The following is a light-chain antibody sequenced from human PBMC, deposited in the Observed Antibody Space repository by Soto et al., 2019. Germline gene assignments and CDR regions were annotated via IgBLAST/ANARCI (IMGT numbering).Light chain of an antibody. V-gene: IGKV3-11*01. J-gene: IGKJ5*01. CDR3: QQRDNWPPIT. CDR1: QSVSRF. Sequence: ETVLTQSPATLSLSPGERATLSCRASQSVSRFLAWSQQKPGQAPRLLIYYASNRATGIPARFSGSGSGTDFTLPTSSLEPEDFAVYYCQQRDNWPPITFGQGTRLDIK. CDR2: YAS.